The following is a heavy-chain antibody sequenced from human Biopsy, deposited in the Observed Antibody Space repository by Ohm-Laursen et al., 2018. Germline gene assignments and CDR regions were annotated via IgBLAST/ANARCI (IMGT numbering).Heavy chain of an antibody. J-gene: IGHJ4*02. CDR1: GFTFQDHA. CDR2: ISWNSGSI. V-gene: IGHV3-9*01. D-gene: IGHD2-21*01. CDR3: ARLGDLHGLWYFDF. Sequence: SLRLSCTASGFTFQDHAMHWVRQAPGRGLEWVSGISWNSGSINYAVSVQGRFTISRDNAKNSLYLQMNSLRVEDTALYFCARLGDLHGLWYFDFWGQGALVTVSS.